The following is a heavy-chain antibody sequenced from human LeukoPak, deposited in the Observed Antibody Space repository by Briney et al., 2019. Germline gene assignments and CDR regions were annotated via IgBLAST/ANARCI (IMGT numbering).Heavy chain of an antibody. J-gene: IGHJ6*02. D-gene: IGHD3-3*01. CDR3: ARYYDFWSGRNYHYYGMDV. Sequence: GASVKVSCKASGYTFTSYDINWVRQATGQGFEWMGWMNPNSGNTGYAQKFQGRVTMTRNTSISTAYMELSSLRSEDTAVYYCARYYDFWSGRNYHYYGMDVWGQGTTVTVSS. V-gene: IGHV1-8*01. CDR2: MNPNSGNT. CDR1: GYTFTSYD.